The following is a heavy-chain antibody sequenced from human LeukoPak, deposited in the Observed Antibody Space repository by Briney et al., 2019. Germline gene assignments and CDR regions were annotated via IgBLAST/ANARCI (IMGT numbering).Heavy chain of an antibody. D-gene: IGHD2-2*01. CDR3: ARFRVPAAIDDAFDI. Sequence: GGSLRLSCAASGFTFSSYAMHWVRQAPGKGLEWVAVISYDGSNKYYADSVKGRFTISRDNSKNTLYLQMNSLRAEDTAVYYCARFRVPAAIDDAFDIWGQGTMVTVSS. CDR2: ISYDGSNK. J-gene: IGHJ3*02. CDR1: GFTFSSYA. V-gene: IGHV3-30-3*01.